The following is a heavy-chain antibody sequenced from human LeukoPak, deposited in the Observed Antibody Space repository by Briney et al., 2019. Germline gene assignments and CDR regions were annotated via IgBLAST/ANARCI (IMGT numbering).Heavy chain of an antibody. Sequence: ASVKVSCKVSGGTFSSYAISWVRQAPGQGLEWMGGIIPIFGTANYAQKFQGRVTITADESTSTAYMELSSLRSEDTAVYYCARGGGGDYYYYGMDVWGQGTTVTVSS. CDR1: GGTFSSYA. V-gene: IGHV1-69*13. CDR3: ARGGGGDYYYYGMDV. D-gene: IGHD2-15*01. CDR2: IIPIFGTA. J-gene: IGHJ6*02.